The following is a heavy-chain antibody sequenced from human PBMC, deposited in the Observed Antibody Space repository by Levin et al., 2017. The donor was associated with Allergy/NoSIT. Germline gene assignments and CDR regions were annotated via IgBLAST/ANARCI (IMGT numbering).Heavy chain of an antibody. Sequence: GGSLRLSCAASGFTFDDYAMHWVRQAPGKGLEWVSGISWNSGSIGYADSVKGRFTISRDNAKNSLYRQMNSLRAEDTALYYCAKDSEGIQGAMGYYFDYWGQGTLVTVSS. CDR2: ISWNSGSI. V-gene: IGHV3-9*01. CDR1: GFTFDDYA. CDR3: AKDSEGIQGAMGYYFDY. J-gene: IGHJ4*02. D-gene: IGHD1-26*01.